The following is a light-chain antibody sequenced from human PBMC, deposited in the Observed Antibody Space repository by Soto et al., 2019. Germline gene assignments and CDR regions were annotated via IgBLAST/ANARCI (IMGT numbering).Light chain of an antibody. V-gene: IGKV3-15*01. Sequence: IVLTQSPATLSWFPGDRVTLSCRASQYINTRLAWYQHRPGQAPRLLIYQTSIRATGIPARFSGTGSGTEFTLTISSLQSEDFALYYCQQYNDWPLTFGQGTKVDIK. CDR2: QTS. CDR1: QYINTR. J-gene: IGKJ1*01. CDR3: QQYNDWPLT.